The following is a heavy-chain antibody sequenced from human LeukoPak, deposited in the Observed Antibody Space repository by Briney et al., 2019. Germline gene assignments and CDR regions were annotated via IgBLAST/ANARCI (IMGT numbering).Heavy chain of an antibody. J-gene: IGHJ4*02. V-gene: IGHV3-48*01. CDR1: GFTFSSYS. CDR3: AKATIFGVVDYFDY. Sequence: PGGSLRLSCEASGFTFSSYSMNWVRQAPGKGLEWVSYISFSSATIHYADSVKGRFTISRDNAKNSLYLQLNSLRAEDTAVYYCAKATIFGVVDYFDYWGQGTLVTVSS. CDR2: ISFSSATI. D-gene: IGHD3-3*01.